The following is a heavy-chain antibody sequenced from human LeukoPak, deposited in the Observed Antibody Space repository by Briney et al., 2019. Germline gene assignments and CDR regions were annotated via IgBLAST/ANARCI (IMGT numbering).Heavy chain of an antibody. CDR1: GSTFDDYA. Sequence: GGSLRLSCAASGSTFDDYAMHWVRQAPGKGLEWVSGISWNSGSIGYADSVKGRFTISRDNAKNSLYLQMNSLRAEDTALYYCAKASLEYSSSSSLDYWGQGTLVTVSS. V-gene: IGHV3-9*01. J-gene: IGHJ4*02. D-gene: IGHD6-6*01. CDR3: AKASLEYSSSSSLDY. CDR2: ISWNSGSI.